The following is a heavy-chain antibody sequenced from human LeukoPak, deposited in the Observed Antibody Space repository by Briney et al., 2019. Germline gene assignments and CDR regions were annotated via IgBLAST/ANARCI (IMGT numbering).Heavy chain of an antibody. CDR2: ISASRDIT. CDR1: GFNYSSYT. Sequence: GGSLRLSCAASGFNYSSYTMNWVRQAPGMGLEWLSYISASRDITYYADSVKGRFTISRDNAKNSLYLQMNSLRAEDTAVYYCARAQLTYYYDSSGYYPDYWGQGTLVTVSS. CDR3: ARAQLTYYYDSSGYYPDY. J-gene: IGHJ4*02. D-gene: IGHD3-22*01. V-gene: IGHV3-48*04.